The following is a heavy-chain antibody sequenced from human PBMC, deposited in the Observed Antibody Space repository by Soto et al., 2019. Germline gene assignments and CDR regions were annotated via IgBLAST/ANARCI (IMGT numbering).Heavy chain of an antibody. CDR2: ISGGSDYI. CDR1: GFTFSTYS. V-gene: IGHV3-21*01. D-gene: IGHD1-20*01. J-gene: IGHJ4*02. Sequence: GGSLRLSCAASGFTFSTYSMHWVRQAPGKGLEWVSSISGGSDYIYYSDSMKGRFTISRDNAKDSLFLQMDSLRAEDTAVYYCSNSIIGRTSACWGRGTLVTVSS. CDR3: SNSIIGRTSAC.